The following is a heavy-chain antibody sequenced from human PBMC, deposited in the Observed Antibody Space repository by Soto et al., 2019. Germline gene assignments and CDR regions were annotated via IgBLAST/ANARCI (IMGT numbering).Heavy chain of an antibody. Sequence: PGGSLRLSCAASGFTFSSYSMNWARQAPGKGQEWVSYISSSSSTIYYADSVKGRFTISRDNSKNTLYPQMNSLRAEDTAVYYFAKEKISASCGNWYAPGAQGPMVTVSS. D-gene: IGHD2-2*01. CDR1: GFTFSSYS. CDR2: ISSSSSTI. CDR3: AKEKISASCGNWYAP. J-gene: IGHJ5*01. V-gene: IGHV3-48*01.